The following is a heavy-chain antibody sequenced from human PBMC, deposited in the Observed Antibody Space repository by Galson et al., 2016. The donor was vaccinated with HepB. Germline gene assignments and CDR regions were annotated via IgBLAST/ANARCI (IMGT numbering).Heavy chain of an antibody. V-gene: IGHV4-61*08. Sequence: SETLSLTCTVSGGFVTSSDHYWSWIRQPPGKGLEWLGNVYYTGSTKDNPPLKSRVTISVDTSNNQFSLKLTSVTAADTAVYYCARDGRYRESRYFDSWGQGRLVTVSS. D-gene: IGHD1-26*01. J-gene: IGHJ4*02. CDR2: VYYTGST. CDR3: ARDGRYRESRYFDS. CDR1: GGFVTSSDHY.